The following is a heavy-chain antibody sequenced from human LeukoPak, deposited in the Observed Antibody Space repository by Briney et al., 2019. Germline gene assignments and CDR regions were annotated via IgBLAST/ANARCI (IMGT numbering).Heavy chain of an antibody. CDR2: ISSSGSTI. D-gene: IGHD2-21*01. Sequence: GGSLRLSCAASGFTFRSYEMNWARQAPGKGLEWVSYISSSGSTIYYADSVKGRFTISRDNAKESLYLQMNSLRAEDTAFYYCVRDAIRGGEFDYWGQGTLVTVSS. CDR3: VRDAIRGGEFDY. J-gene: IGHJ4*02. V-gene: IGHV3-48*03. CDR1: GFTFRSYE.